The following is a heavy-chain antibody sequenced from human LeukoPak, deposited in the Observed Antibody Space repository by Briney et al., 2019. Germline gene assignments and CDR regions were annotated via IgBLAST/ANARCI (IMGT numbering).Heavy chain of an antibody. CDR2: IKQDGSEK. V-gene: IGHV3-7*03. J-gene: IGHJ6*03. CDR3: AKDGDSSSWYVSYYYYMDV. CDR1: GFTFSSYW. D-gene: IGHD6-13*01. Sequence: GGSLRLSCAASGFTFSSYWMSWVRQAPGKGLEWVANIKQDGSEKYYVDSVKGRFTISRDNSKNTLYLQMNSLRAEDTAVYYCAKDGDSSSWYVSYYYYMDVWGKGTTVTVSS.